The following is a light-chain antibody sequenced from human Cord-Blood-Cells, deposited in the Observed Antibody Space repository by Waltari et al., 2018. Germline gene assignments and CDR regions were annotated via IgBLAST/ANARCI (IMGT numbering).Light chain of an antibody. CDR3: QQRSNWLFT. CDR2: DAS. V-gene: IGKV3-11*01. Sequence: EIVLTQSPATLSLSPGERATLSCRASQSVSSYFAWYQQKPGQAPRLLIYDASNRATGIPARFSGSGSGTDFTLTISSLEPEVFAVYYCQQRSNWLFTFGPGTKVDIK. J-gene: IGKJ3*01. CDR1: QSVSSY.